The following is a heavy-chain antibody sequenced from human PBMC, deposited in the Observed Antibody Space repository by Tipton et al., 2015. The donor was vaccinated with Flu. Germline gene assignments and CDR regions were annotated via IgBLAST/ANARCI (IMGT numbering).Heavy chain of an antibody. CDR1: GDSISSSSYY. Sequence: TLSLTCTVSGDSISSSSYYWGWIRQPPGEGLEWIGSIYHSGSTYFNPPLKSRATISLDTSNNQFSLKLSSVTAADTAVYYCARALYDFWSLRYDQRYFDYWGQGTLVTVSS. D-gene: IGHD3-3*01. J-gene: IGHJ4*02. V-gene: IGHV4-39*01. CDR2: IYHSGST. CDR3: ARALYDFWSLRYDQRYFDY.